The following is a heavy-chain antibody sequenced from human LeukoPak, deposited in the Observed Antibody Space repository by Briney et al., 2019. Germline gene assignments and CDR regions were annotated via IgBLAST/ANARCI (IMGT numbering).Heavy chain of an antibody. CDR2: ISSSSSYI. V-gene: IGHV3-21*01. Sequence: GSLRLSCAASGFTFSSYSMNWVRQAPGKGLEWVSSISSSSSYIYYADSVKGRFTISRDNAKNSLYLQMNSLRAEDTAVYHCASEGDDEDYDSSGYPKVDYWGQGTLVTVSS. D-gene: IGHD3-22*01. CDR3: ASEGDDEDYDSSGYPKVDY. J-gene: IGHJ4*02. CDR1: GFTFSSYS.